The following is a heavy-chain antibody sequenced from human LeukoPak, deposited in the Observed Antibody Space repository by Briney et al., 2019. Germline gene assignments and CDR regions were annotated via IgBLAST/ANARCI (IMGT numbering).Heavy chain of an antibody. CDR1: GFTFSSYA. V-gene: IGHV3-23*01. CDR3: ASTIYGGNYYYMDV. D-gene: IGHD4-23*01. Sequence: PGGSLRLSCAASGFTFSSYAMSWVRQAPGKGLEWVSAISGSGGSTYYADSVKGRFTISRDNAKNSLYLQMNSLRAEDTAVYYCASTIYGGNYYYMDVWGKGTTVTVSS. CDR2: ISGSGGST. J-gene: IGHJ6*03.